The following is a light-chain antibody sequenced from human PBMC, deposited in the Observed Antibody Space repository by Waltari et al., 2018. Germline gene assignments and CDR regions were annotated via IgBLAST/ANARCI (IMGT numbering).Light chain of an antibody. CDR1: QSLFYISNNKNY. V-gene: IGKV4-1*01. CDR2: WAA. Sequence: DIVMTQSPESLPVSLGERATINCKSSQSLFYISNNKNYLAWYQQKPGQPPKLLIYWAATRVSGVPDRFSGSGAGTDFTLTSSSLQAEDVAVYTGQQYSDTPVTFGPGTNV. J-gene: IGKJ3*01. CDR3: QQYSDTPVT.